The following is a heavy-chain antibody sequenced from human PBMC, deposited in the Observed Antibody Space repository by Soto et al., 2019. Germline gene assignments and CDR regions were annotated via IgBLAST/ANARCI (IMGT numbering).Heavy chain of an antibody. J-gene: IGHJ4*02. CDR1: GGSISSSSYS. CDR2: IYYSGST. CDR3: ARLDSEGDWLLVGY. Sequence: SQTLSLTCTVSGGSISSSSYSWGWIRQPPGKGLEWIGSIYYSGSTYYNPSLKSRVTISVDTSKNQFSLKLSSVTAADTAVYYCARLDSEGDWLLVGYWGQGTLVTVSS. D-gene: IGHD3-9*01. V-gene: IGHV4-39*01.